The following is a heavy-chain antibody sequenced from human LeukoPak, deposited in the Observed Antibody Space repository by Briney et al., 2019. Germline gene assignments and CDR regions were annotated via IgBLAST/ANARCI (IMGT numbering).Heavy chain of an antibody. Sequence: RASVKVSCKAFGYSFTGYHLHWVRQAPRQGLEWMRWVNPKTGGTNYARKFQGRVTMTRDTSINTVNMELSRLTSDDTAVYYCAREFSSKLEWLAYVTGDDAFDVWGQGTMITVS. V-gene: IGHV1-2*02. CDR3: AREFSSKLEWLAYVTGDDAFDV. J-gene: IGHJ3*01. CDR1: GYSFTGYH. D-gene: IGHD3-3*01. CDR2: VNPKTGGT.